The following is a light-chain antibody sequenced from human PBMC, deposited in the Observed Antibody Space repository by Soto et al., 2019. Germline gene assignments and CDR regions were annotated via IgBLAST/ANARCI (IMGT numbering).Light chain of an antibody. CDR2: QTS. Sequence: EIVFTQSPPTLSSFPCDIVTLSCRASQYINTRLAWYQHRPGQAPRLLIYQTSIRAAGIPARFSASGTGTDFTLTISDVQPEDFAVYYCHQRKSWPRTFGQGTKVDIK. CDR1: QYINTR. J-gene: IGKJ1*01. V-gene: IGKV3-11*01. CDR3: HQRKSWPRT.